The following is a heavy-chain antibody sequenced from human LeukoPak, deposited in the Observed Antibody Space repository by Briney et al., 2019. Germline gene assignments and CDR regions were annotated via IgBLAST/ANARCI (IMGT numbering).Heavy chain of an antibody. CDR1: GGSISSGSYY. CDR2: IYTSGST. D-gene: IGHD4-23*01. J-gene: IGHJ6*03. V-gene: IGHV4-61*02. CDR3: ARADYGGKTAYYYYYMDV. Sequence: SETLSLTCTVSGGSISSGSYYWSWIRQPAGKGLEWIGRIYTSGSTNYNPSLKSRATISVDTSKNQFSLKLSSVTAADTAVYYCARADYGGKTAYYYYYMDVWGKGTTVTVSS.